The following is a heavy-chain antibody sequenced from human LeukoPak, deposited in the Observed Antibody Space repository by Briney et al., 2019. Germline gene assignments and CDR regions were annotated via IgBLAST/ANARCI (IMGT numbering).Heavy chain of an antibody. J-gene: IGHJ6*02. D-gene: IGHD2-2*01. V-gene: IGHV3-33*01. CDR1: GFTFSSYG. CDR3: ARDRKDIVVVPANYYYYGMDV. CDR2: IWYDGSNK. Sequence: GGSLRLSCAASGFTFSSYGMHWVRQAPGKGQEWVAVIWYDGSNKYYADSVKGRSTISRDNSKNSLYLQMNSLRAEDTAVYYCARDRKDIVVVPANYYYYGMDVWGQGTTVTVSS.